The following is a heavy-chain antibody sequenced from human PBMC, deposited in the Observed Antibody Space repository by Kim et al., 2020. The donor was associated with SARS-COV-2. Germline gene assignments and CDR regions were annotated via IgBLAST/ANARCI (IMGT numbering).Heavy chain of an antibody. CDR3: TRDPYCSGGSCYSPYGIDV. J-gene: IGHJ6*02. CDR1: GFTFSSYS. D-gene: IGHD2-15*01. V-gene: IGHV3-21*01. CDR2: ISSSSSYI. Sequence: GGSLRLSCAASGFTFSSYSMNWVRQAPGKGLEWVSSISSSSSYIYYADSVKGRFTISRDNAKNSLYLQMNSLRAEDTAVYYCTRDPYCSGGSCYSPYGIDVWGQGTTVTVSS.